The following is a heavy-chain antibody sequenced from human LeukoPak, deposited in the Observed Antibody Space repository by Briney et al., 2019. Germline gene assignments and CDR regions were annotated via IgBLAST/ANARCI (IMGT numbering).Heavy chain of an antibody. CDR2: IYYSGTT. CDR3: ARRGYIAAAQYGY. J-gene: IGHJ4*02. Sequence: SETLSLTCTVSGGSISSYYWSWIRQPPGKGLEWMGYIYYSGTTNYNPSLKSRVTIPVDTSKNQFSLKLSSVTAADTAVYYCARRGYIAAAQYGYWGQGTLVTVSS. CDR1: GGSISSYY. V-gene: IGHV4-59*01. D-gene: IGHD6-13*01.